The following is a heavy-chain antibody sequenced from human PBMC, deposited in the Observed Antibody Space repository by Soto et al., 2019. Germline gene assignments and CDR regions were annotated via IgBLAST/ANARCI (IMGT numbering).Heavy chain of an antibody. CDR3: AKTRSWYYDSSGYYLDAFDI. Sequence: GGSLRLSCAASGFTFSSYAMSWVRQAPGKGLEWVSAISGSGGSTYYADSVKGRFPISRDNSKNTLYLQMNSLRAEDTAVYYCAKTRSWYYDSSGYYLDAFDIWGQGTMVTVSS. CDR2: ISGSGGST. CDR1: GFTFSSYA. V-gene: IGHV3-23*01. D-gene: IGHD3-22*01. J-gene: IGHJ3*02.